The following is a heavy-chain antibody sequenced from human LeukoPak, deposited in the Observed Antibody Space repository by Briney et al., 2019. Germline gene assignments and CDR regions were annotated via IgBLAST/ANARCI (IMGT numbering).Heavy chain of an antibody. J-gene: IGHJ4*02. D-gene: IGHD1-26*01. CDR2: ISSNGGST. CDR3: AAYVGGTNAY. Sequence: GGSLRLSCSAPGFTFSRYAMHWVRQAPGKGLKYVSAISSNGGSTYYADSVKGRFTISRDNSKNTLYLQMSSLRTGDTAVYYCAAYVGGTNAYWGQGTLVTVSS. V-gene: IGHV3-64D*06. CDR1: GFTFSRYA.